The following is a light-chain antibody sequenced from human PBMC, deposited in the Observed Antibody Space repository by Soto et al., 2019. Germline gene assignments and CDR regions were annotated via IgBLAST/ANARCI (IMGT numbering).Light chain of an antibody. J-gene: IGKJ1*01. Sequence: EIVMTQSPATLSVSPGERATLSCRASQSVSSNYLAWYQQKPGQAPRLLIYGSSTRATGIPDRFSGSGSETDFTLTISRLEPEDFAVYYCQQYGGSPWTFGQGTKVDIK. CDR3: QQYGGSPWT. CDR2: GSS. V-gene: IGKV3-20*01. CDR1: QSVSSNY.